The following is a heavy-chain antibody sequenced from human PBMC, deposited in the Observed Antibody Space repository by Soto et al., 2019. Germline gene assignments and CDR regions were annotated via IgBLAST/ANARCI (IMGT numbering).Heavy chain of an antibody. Sequence: ASVKVSCKASGYTFTGYGISWVRQAPGQGLEWMGWISAYNGNTNYAQKLQGRVTMTTDTSTSTAYMELRSLRSDDTAVYYCARGCSSTSCYTKQTFDYWGQGTLVTVSS. CDR1: GYTFTGYG. V-gene: IGHV1-18*01. J-gene: IGHJ4*02. CDR2: ISAYNGNT. CDR3: ARGCSSTSCYTKQTFDY. D-gene: IGHD2-2*02.